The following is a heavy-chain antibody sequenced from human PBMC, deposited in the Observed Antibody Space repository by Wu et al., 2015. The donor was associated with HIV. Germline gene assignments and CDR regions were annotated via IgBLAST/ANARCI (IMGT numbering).Heavy chain of an antibody. CDR2: IVPILGTT. D-gene: IGHD3-22*01. J-gene: IGHJ3*02. CDR3: ATTGATVVVMDALDM. CDR1: GGTLNNYI. Sequence: QVPLIQSGAEVKKPGSSVKVSCKASGGTLNNYIFNWVRQAPGQGLEWMGRIVPILGTTTYAQKFQGRVTITADESTRTAYMDLSSLRLEDTAVYYCATTGATVVVMDALDMWGQGTMVTVSS. V-gene: IGHV1-69*11.